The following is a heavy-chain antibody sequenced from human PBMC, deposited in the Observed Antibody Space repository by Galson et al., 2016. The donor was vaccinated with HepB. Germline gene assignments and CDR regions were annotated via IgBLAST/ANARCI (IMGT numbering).Heavy chain of an antibody. D-gene: IGHD2/OR15-2a*01. Sequence: ETLSLTCALSGVSITSNDWWSWVRQPPGQGLEWIGQIFHSGNVNYTPSLARRVTISIDTSNNHFSLRLTSVTAADTALYYCARQYWGGPSDYWGQGTLVTVSS. V-gene: IGHV4/OR15-8*02. CDR2: IFHSGNV. CDR3: ARQYWGGPSDY. CDR1: GVSITSNDW. J-gene: IGHJ4*02.